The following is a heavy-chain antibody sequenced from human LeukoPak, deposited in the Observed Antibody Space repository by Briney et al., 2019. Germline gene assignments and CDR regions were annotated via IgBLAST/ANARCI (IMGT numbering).Heavy chain of an antibody. J-gene: IGHJ4*02. V-gene: IGHV4-59*11. D-gene: IGHD1-26*01. Sequence: SETLSLTCTVSGGSLSSHYWSWIRQPPGKGLEWIGYIYYSGSTNYNPSLKSRVTILVDTSKNQFSLKLSSVTAADTAVYYCARAPLRDSGSYSTYFDYWGQGTLVTVSS. CDR3: ARAPLRDSGSYSTYFDY. CDR2: IYYSGST. CDR1: GGSLSSHY.